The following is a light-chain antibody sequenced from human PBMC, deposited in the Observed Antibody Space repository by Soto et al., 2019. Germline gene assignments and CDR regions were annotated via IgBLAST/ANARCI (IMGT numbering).Light chain of an antibody. CDR3: QKYDSAPT. CDR2: DAS. J-gene: IGKJ1*01. Sequence: DIQITQSPSSLSASVGDRVTISCEASQDINNYLNWYQQKPGKAPKLLIYDASKLETGVPSRFSGSGSGTDFTLTISSLQPEDVATYYCQKYDSAPTFGQGTKVDIK. V-gene: IGKV1-33*01. CDR1: QDINNY.